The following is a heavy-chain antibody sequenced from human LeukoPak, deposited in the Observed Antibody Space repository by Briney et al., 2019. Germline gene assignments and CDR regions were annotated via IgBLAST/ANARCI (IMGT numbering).Heavy chain of an antibody. D-gene: IGHD1-20*01. Sequence: ASVKVSCKASGYTFTSYYMHWVRQAPGQGLEWMGIINPSGGSTSYAQKFQGRVTMTRDTSTSTVYMELSSLRSEGTAVYYCARDSPLTPIIDQDAFDIWGQGTMVTVSS. J-gene: IGHJ3*02. CDR1: GYTFTSYY. V-gene: IGHV1-46*01. CDR3: ARDSPLTPIIDQDAFDI. CDR2: INPSGGST.